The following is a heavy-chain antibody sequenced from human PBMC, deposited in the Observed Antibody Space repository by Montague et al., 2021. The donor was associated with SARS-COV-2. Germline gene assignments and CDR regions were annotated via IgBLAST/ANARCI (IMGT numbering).Heavy chain of an antibody. Sequence: SETLSLTCSVSGVSINNNSWRWVRQSPGKGLEWIGFIYYSGSVTTSYNPSLKSRVSISVDTSENQFSLKLTSVTAADTAVYYCARRGGGGVFARVMYWYVDVWGRGSLVTVSA. CDR2: IYYSGSVTT. CDR3: ARRGGGGVFARVMYWYVDV. J-gene: IGHJ2*01. V-gene: IGHV4-59*13. D-gene: IGHD2-21*01. CDR1: GVSINNNS.